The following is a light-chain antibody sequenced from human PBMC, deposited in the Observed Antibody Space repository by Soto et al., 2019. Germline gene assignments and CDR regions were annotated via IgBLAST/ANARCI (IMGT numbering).Light chain of an antibody. V-gene: IGKV1-39*01. CDR1: QGISTY. CDR3: QQSYSTTWT. J-gene: IGKJ1*01. CDR2: AAS. Sequence: IQMTQSPSSLSASVGGTVTITCRASQGISTYLNWYQQKPGKAPKLLIYAASSLQSGVPSRFSGSGSETDFTLTISSLQPEDFATYSCQQSYSTTWTFGQGTKVDIK.